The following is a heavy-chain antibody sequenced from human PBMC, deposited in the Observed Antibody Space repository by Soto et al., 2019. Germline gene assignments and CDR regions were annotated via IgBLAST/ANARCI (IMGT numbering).Heavy chain of an antibody. Sequence: ASVKVSCKASGYTFFTYGITWVRQAPGQGLEWMGIINPSGGSTSYAQKFQGRVTMTRDTSTSTVYMELSSLRSEDTAVYYCARDKSYHCSGGSCPPGGNWFDPWGQGTLVTVS. V-gene: IGHV1-46*01. CDR3: ARDKSYHCSGGSCPPGGNWFDP. CDR2: INPSGGST. J-gene: IGHJ5*02. CDR1: GYTFFTYG. D-gene: IGHD2-15*01.